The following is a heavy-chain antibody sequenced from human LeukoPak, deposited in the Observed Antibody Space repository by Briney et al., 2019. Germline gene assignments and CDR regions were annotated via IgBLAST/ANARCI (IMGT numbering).Heavy chain of an antibody. CDR1: GFSFNTYW. D-gene: IGHD5-12*01. Sequence: PGGSLRLSCAASGFSFNTYWMHWVRQAPGKGLVWVSRIYSDGSRTYYADSVKGRFTCSRDNAKNTVYLQMNSLRAEDTAVYYCARGASGYGNFDYWGQGTLVTVSS. V-gene: IGHV3-74*01. J-gene: IGHJ4*02. CDR2: IYSDGSRT. CDR3: ARGASGYGNFDY.